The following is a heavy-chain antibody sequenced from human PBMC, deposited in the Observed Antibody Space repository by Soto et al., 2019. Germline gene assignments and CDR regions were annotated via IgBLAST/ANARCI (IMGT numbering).Heavy chain of an antibody. J-gene: IGHJ3*02. CDR3: ARDYGDYDAFDI. Sequence: ASVKVSCKASGYTFTSYGISWVRQATGQGLEGMGWISAYNGNTNYAQKLQGRVTMTTDTSTSTAYMELRSLRSDDTAVYYCARDYGDYDAFDIWGQGTMVTVSS. CDR2: ISAYNGNT. V-gene: IGHV1-18*01. CDR1: GYTFTSYG. D-gene: IGHD4-17*01.